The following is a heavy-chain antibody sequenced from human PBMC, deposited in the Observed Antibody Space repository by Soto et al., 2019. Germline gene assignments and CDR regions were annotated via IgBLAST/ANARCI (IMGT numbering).Heavy chain of an antibody. CDR3: ARDQRGFGVVTPPVGY. Sequence: GASVKVSCKASGGTFSSYTISWVRQAPGQGLEWMGRIIPILGIANYAQKFQGRVTITADKSTSTAYMELSSLRSEDTAVYYCARDQRGFGVVTPPVGYWGQGTLVTVSS. CDR2: IIPILGIA. J-gene: IGHJ4*02. V-gene: IGHV1-69*04. D-gene: IGHD3-3*01. CDR1: GGTFSSYT.